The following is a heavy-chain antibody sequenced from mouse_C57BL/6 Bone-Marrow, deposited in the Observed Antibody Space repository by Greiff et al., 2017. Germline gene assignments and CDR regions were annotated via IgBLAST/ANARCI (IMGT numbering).Heavy chain of an antibody. CDR1: GFSLTSYG. CDR2: IWSGGST. J-gene: IGHJ4*01. D-gene: IGHD2-4*01. CDR3: ARNRGLRRRKNAMDY. V-gene: IGHV2-2*01. Sequence: QVQLKQSGPGLVQPSQSLSITCTVSGFSLTSYGVHWVRQSPGKGLEWLGVIWSGGSTDYNAAFISRLSISKDNSKSQVFFKMNSPQADDTAIYYCARNRGLRRRKNAMDYWGQGTSVTVSS.